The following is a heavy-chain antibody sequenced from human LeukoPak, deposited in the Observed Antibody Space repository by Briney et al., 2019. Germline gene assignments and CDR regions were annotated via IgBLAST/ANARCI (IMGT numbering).Heavy chain of an antibody. D-gene: IGHD6-19*01. CDR2: ISSTGSYI. CDR1: GFTFSSYS. V-gene: IGHV3-21*01. CDR3: ARVQRGIAVALDY. Sequence: GGSLRLSCAASGFTFSSYSMNWVRQAPGKGLEWVSSISSTGSYIYYADSVKGRFTISRDNVKNLLYLQMNSLRAEDTAVYYCARVQRGIAVALDYWGQGTLATVSS. J-gene: IGHJ4*02.